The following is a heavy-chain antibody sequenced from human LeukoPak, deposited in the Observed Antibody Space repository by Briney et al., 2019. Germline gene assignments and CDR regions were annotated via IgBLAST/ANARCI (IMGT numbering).Heavy chain of an antibody. Sequence: SETLSLTCTVSGGSISSGDYYWSWIRQPPGKGLEWVGYIYYSGSSYYNPSLKSRVTISVDTSKNQCSLKLTSVTAADTAVYYCARPHYYDSRIDPWGQGTLVTVSS. CDR1: GGSISSGDYY. CDR3: ARPHYYDSRIDP. D-gene: IGHD3-22*01. CDR2: IYYSGSS. J-gene: IGHJ5*02. V-gene: IGHV4-30-4*01.